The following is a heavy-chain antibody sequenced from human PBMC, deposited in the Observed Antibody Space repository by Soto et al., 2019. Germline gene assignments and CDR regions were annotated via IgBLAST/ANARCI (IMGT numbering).Heavy chain of an antibody. V-gene: IGHV1-8*01. CDR1: GYTFTSYD. D-gene: IGHD6-6*01. CDR3: ARGLGSSGKYYYYCYYMDV. J-gene: IGHJ6*03. CDR2: MNPNSGNT. Sequence: ASVKVSCKASGYTFTSYDINWVRQATGQGLEWMGWMNPNSGNTGYAQKFQGRVTMTRNTSISTAYMELSSLRSEDTAVYYCARGLGSSGKYYYYCYYMDVWGKGTTVTVSS.